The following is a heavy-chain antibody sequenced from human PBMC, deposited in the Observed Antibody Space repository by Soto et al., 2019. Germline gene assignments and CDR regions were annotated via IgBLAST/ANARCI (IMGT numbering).Heavy chain of an antibody. CDR1: GFTFSDHY. D-gene: IGHD4-4*01. CDR3: ARVPDYDYSYHDAFDI. V-gene: IGHV3-72*01. J-gene: IGHJ3*02. CDR2: TRNKASSYTT. Sequence: EVQLVESGGGLVQPGGSLRLSCAASGFTFSDHYMDWVRQAPGKGLEWVGRTRNKASSYTTEYAASVKGRFTISRDDSKNSLYLQMNSLKTEDTAVYYCARVPDYDYSYHDAFDIWGQGTMVTVSS.